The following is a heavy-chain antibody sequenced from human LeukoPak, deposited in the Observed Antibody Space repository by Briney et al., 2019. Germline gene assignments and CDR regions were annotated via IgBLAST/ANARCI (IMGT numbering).Heavy chain of an antibody. CDR1: GGSISSGGYS. J-gene: IGHJ4*02. D-gene: IGHD3-9*01. CDR2: IYHSGST. Sequence: NPSETLSLTCTVSGGSISSGGYSWSWIRQPPGKGLEWIGYIYHSGSTYYNPSLKSRVTISVDRSKNQFSLKLSSVTAADTAVYYCARSHYDILTGLYGGYFDYWGQGTLVTVSS. CDR3: ARSHYDILTGLYGGYFDY. V-gene: IGHV4-30-2*01.